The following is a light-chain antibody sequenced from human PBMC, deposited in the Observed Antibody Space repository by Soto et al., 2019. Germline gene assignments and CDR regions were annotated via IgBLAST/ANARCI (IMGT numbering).Light chain of an antibody. Sequence: EIVLTQSPATLSLSPGERATLSCRASQSVSSYLAWYQQKPGQAPRLLTYDASNRATGIPARLSGSGSGTDFTLTISSLEPEYFAVYYCQQRSNWPPWTFGQGTKVEIK. CDR2: DAS. CDR3: QQRSNWPPWT. CDR1: QSVSSY. V-gene: IGKV3-11*01. J-gene: IGKJ1*01.